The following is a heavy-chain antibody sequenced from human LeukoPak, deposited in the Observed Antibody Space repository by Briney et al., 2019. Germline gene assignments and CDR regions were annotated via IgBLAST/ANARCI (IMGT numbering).Heavy chain of an antibody. Sequence: SETLSLTCTVSGGSISSYYWSWIRQPPGKGLEWIGYIYYSGSTNYNPSLKSRVTISVDTSKNQFSLKLSSVTAADTAVYYCARSPRGGYNYFYFDYWGQGTLVTVSS. CDR2: IYYSGST. V-gene: IGHV4-59*01. J-gene: IGHJ4*02. CDR1: GGSISSYY. D-gene: IGHD5-24*01. CDR3: ARSPRGGYNYFYFDY.